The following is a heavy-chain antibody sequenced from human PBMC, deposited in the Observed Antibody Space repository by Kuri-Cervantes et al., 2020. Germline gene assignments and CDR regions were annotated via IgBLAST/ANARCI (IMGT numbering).Heavy chain of an antibody. Sequence: ASVKVSCKASGYTFTGYYMHWVRQATGQGLEWMVWMNPNSGNTGYAQKFQGRVTMTRNTSISTAYMELSSLRSEDTAVYYCASYSSWYIVHYYGMNVWGRGPSAPSH. J-gene: IGHJ6*02. CDR2: MNPNSGNT. CDR3: ASYSSWYIVHYYGMNV. CDR1: GYTFTGYY. D-gene: IGHD6-13*01. V-gene: IGHV1-8*02.